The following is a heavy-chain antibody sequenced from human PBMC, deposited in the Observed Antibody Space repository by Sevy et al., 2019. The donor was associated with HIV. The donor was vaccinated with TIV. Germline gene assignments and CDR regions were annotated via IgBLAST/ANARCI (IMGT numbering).Heavy chain of an antibody. CDR1: GFTFSFYT. D-gene: IGHD6-19*01. J-gene: IGHJ4*02. V-gene: IGHV3-30*09. CDR2: VSYDGRNK. Sequence: GGSLRLSCVASGFTFSFYTMHWVRQAPGKGLEWVAAVSYDGRNKYYADSVKGRSAISRDNSNNTLFLQMNTLRGEDTAVYYCARELGVAGPEEFDYWGQGTLVTVSS. CDR3: ARELGVAGPEEFDY.